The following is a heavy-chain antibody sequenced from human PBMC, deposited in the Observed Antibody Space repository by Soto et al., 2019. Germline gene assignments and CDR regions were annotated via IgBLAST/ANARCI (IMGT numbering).Heavy chain of an antibody. D-gene: IGHD5-18*01. J-gene: IGHJ4*02. V-gene: IGHV4-59*01. CDR3: ARAGYSYGLPFDY. CDR1: SGSISSYY. CDR2: IYYSGST. Sequence: SETLSLTCSVSSGSISSYYWSWIRQPPGKGLEWIGYIYYSGSTNYNPSLKSRVTISVDTSKNQFSLKLSSVTAADTAVYYCARAGYSYGLPFDYWGQGTLVTVSS.